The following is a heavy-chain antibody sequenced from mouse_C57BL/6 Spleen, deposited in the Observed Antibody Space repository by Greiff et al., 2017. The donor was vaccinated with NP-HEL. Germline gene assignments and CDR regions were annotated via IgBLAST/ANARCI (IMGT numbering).Heavy chain of an antibody. CDR2: INPNYGTT. D-gene: IGHD4-1*01. CDR1: GYSFTDYN. CDR3: AGSNWDGGGGGYYAMDY. V-gene: IGHV1-39*01. Sequence: EVQLVESGPELVKPGASVKISCKASGYSFTDYNMNWVKQSNGKSLEWIGVINPNYGTTSYNQKFKGKATLTVDQSSSTAYMQLNSLTSEDSAVYYCAGSNWDGGGGGYYAMDYWGQGTSVTVSS. J-gene: IGHJ4*01.